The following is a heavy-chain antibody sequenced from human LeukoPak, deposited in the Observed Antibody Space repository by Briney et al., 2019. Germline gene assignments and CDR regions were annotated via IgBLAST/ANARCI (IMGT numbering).Heavy chain of an antibody. D-gene: IGHD6-13*01. CDR2: IGYDGSNK. CDR3: ARVRRYSSSWSSYYYGMDV. CDR1: GFTFSSYG. Sequence: GRSLRLSCAASGFTFSSYGMHWVRQAPGKGLEWVAVIGYDGSNKYYADSVKGRFTISRDNSKNTLYLQMNSLRAEDTAVYYCARVRRYSSSWSSYYYGMDVWGQGTTVTVSS. V-gene: IGHV3-33*01. J-gene: IGHJ6*02.